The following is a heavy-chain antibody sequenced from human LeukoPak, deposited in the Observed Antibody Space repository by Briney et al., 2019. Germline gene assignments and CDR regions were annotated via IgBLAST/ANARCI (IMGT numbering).Heavy chain of an antibody. J-gene: IGHJ5*02. V-gene: IGHV3-21*01. D-gene: IGHD6-13*01. CDR3: ARDDGSNSLDH. CDR1: GFTFSSYR. CDR2: ISGSSSYI. Sequence: PGGSLRLSCAASGFTFSSYRMNWFRQAPGKGLEWVSSISGSSSYIYYADSVKGRFTISRDNTKNSLYLQMNSLRAEDTAVYYCARDDGSNSLDHWGQGSLVTVSS.